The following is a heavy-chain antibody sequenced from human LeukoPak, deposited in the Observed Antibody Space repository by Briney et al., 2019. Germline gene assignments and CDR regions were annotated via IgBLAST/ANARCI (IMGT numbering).Heavy chain of an antibody. V-gene: IGHV3-30*03. Sequence: GGSLRLSCAASGVTFSSYGMHWVRQAPGKGLEWGALISSDGNDKLYGYSVKGRFTISRDDSKSPLYLQMNSLRAEPTAVYSCTTKVIRGHSGDDYDDWGQGTLVTVSS. CDR3: TTKVIRGHSGDDYDD. D-gene: IGHD5-12*01. CDR1: GVTFSSYG. J-gene: IGHJ4*02. CDR2: ISSDGNDK.